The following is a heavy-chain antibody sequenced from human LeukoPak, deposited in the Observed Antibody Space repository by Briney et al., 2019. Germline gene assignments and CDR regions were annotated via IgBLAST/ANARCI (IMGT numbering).Heavy chain of an antibody. D-gene: IGHD5-24*01. CDR3: ARVSGTRRDGRRILDY. CDR2: ISSSSSYI. J-gene: IGHJ4*02. CDR1: GFTFGDYA. V-gene: IGHV3-21*01. Sequence: TGGSLRLSCTASGFTFGDYAMNWVREAPGKGLVWVSSISSSSSYIYYAGSVKGRFTISRDNAKNSLYLQMNSLRAEDTAVYYCARVSGTRRDGRRILDYWGQGTLVTVSS.